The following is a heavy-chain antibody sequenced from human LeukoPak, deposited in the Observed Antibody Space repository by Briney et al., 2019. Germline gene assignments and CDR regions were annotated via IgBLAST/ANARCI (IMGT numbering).Heavy chain of an antibody. Sequence: SGGSLRLSCAASGFTFNSYAMNWVRQAPGVGLQWISYITGSSRIIYYADSVKGRFTISRDNAKTSPYLQMNSLRAEDTAVYYCARVSGGRTEYFDSWGQGTLVTVSS. D-gene: IGHD1/OR15-1a*01. J-gene: IGHJ4*02. CDR3: ARVSGGRTEYFDS. V-gene: IGHV3-48*04. CDR2: ITGSSRII. CDR1: GFTFNSYA.